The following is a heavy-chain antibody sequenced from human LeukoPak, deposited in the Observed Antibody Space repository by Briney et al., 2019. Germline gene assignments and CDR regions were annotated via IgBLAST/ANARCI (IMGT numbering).Heavy chain of an antibody. Sequence: ASAKVSCKASGYTFTSYGISWVRQAPGQGLEWMGWISAYNGNTNYTQKLQGRVTMTTDTSTSTAYMELRSLRSDDTAVYYCARVHWDYYYGMDVWGQGTTVTVSS. CDR2: ISAYNGNT. CDR1: GYTFTSYG. V-gene: IGHV1-18*01. J-gene: IGHJ6*02. CDR3: ARVHWDYYYGMDV. D-gene: IGHD7-27*01.